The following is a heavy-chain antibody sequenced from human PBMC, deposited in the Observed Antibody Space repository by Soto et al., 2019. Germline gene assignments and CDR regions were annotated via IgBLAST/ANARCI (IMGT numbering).Heavy chain of an antibody. D-gene: IGHD4-4*01. J-gene: IGHJ6*02. V-gene: IGHV4-34*01. CDR3: ARYRVVTTVIGVYYYGMDV. CDR1: GGSFSGYY. Sequence: XETLSLTCAVYGGSFSGYYWSWIRQPPGKGLEWIGEINHSGSTNYNPSLKSRVTISVDTSKNQFSLKLSSVTAADTAVYYCARYRVVTTVIGVYYYGMDVWGQGTPVTVSS. CDR2: INHSGST.